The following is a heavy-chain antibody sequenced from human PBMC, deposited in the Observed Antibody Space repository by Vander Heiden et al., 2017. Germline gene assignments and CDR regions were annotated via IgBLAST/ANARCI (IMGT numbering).Heavy chain of an antibody. CDR2: ISGSGGST. CDR3: ASQRRDGYNSVYFDY. CDR1: GFPFTGYA. V-gene: IGHV3-23*01. J-gene: IGHJ4*02. Sequence: EVQLLESGGGLVQPGGSLRLSCAATGFPFTGYAMSWVRQAPGKGLEWVSAISGSGGSTYYADSVKGRFTISRDNSKNTLYLQMNSLRAEDTAVYYCASQRRDGYNSVYFDYWGQGTLVTVSS. D-gene: IGHD5-12*01.